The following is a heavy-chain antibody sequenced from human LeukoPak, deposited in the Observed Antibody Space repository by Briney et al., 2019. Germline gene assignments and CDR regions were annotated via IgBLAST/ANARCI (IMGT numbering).Heavy chain of an antibody. CDR3: ARGVGYTFGYIDY. CDR2: IIPMFETT. J-gene: IGHJ4*02. D-gene: IGHD5-18*01. Sequence: SVKVSCKTSGGTLSSHSISWVRQAPGQGLEWMGGIIPMFETTTYAQKFQGRLTITADKSTSTAYMELRSLRSDDTAVYYCARGVGYTFGYIDYWGQGTLVTVSS. CDR1: GGTLSSHS. V-gene: IGHV1-69*06.